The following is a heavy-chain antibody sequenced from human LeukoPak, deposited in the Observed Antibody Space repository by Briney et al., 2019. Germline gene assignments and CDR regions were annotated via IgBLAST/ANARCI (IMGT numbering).Heavy chain of an antibody. CDR1: GDTVSTNSAD. J-gene: IGHJ4*02. V-gene: IGHV6-1*01. CDR3: ARDPRIALPGHPYFDY. CDR2: TYYRSKWYN. Sequence: SQTLSLTCAITGDTVSTNSADWNWIRQTPSRGLEWLGRTYYRSKWYNDYAVSVKSRIAINPDTSKNQFSLQLNSVTPEDTAVYYCARDPRIALPGHPYFDYWGQGTLVTVSS. D-gene: IGHD6-19*01.